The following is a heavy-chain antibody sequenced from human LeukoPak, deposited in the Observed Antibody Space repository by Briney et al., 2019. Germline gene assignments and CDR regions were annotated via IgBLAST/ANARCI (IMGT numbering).Heavy chain of an antibody. Sequence: PSETLSLTCTVSGYSISSGYYWGWIRQPPGKGLEWIGSIYYSGSTYYNPSLKSRVTISVDTSKNQFSLKLSSVTAADTAVYYCARDFRSYDILTGPSYYYYYMDVWGKGTTVTVSS. V-gene: IGHV4-38-2*02. CDR2: IYYSGST. CDR3: ARDFRSYDILTGPSYYYYYMDV. CDR1: GYSISSGYY. D-gene: IGHD3-9*01. J-gene: IGHJ6*03.